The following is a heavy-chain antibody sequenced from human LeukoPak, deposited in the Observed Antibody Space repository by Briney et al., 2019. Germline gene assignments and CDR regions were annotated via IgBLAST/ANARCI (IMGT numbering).Heavy chain of an antibody. J-gene: IGHJ4*01. V-gene: IGHV4-4*07. CDR2: IYTSRRT. Sequence: SETLSLTCTVSGGSISSFYWSWIRQPAGKGLEWIWHIYTSRRTNYNPSLKSRGTIAVDKSQNQYSLKLTSLTAADTAVYYCARRQVLDYWGHGILVTVSS. CDR1: GGSISSFY. CDR3: ARRQVLDY.